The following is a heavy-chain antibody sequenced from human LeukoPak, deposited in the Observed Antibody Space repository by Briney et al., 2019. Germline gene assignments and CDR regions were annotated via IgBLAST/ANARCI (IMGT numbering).Heavy chain of an antibody. V-gene: IGHV1-69*06. J-gene: IGHJ6*01. CDR1: GGTFSSYA. CDR3: ARAKNYDYSLWDV. D-gene: IGHD3-3*01. CDR2: IIPIFGTA. Sequence: SVKVSCKASGGTFSSYAISWVRQAPGQGLEWMGGIIPIFGTANYAQKFQGRVTITADKSTSTAYMELSSLRAEDTAVYYCARAKNYDYSLWDVWGQGTTVTVSS.